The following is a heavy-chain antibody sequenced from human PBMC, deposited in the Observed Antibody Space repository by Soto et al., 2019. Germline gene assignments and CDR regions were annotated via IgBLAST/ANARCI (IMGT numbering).Heavy chain of an antibody. CDR2: IYSGGST. V-gene: IGHV3-53*01. D-gene: IGHD3-10*01. CDR1: GFTVSSNY. CDR3: ASLRGYYYGMDV. Sequence: GSLRLSCAASGFTVSSNYMSWVRQAPGKGLEWVSVIYSGGSTYYADSVKGRFTISRDNSKNTLYLQMNSLRAEDTAVYYCASLRGYYYGMDVWGQGTTVTVSS. J-gene: IGHJ6*02.